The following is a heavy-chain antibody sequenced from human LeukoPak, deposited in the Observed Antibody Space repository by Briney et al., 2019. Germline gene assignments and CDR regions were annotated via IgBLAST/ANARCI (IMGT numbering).Heavy chain of an antibody. Sequence: GGSLRLSCAASGFIFATYGAHWVRQAPGKGLEWVAVIWHDKTDKYYADSVKGRFTISRDNSKNTLYLQMDSLRVEDTAVYYCARGRDLPAFDLWGQGTLVTVSS. V-gene: IGHV3-33*01. D-gene: IGHD3-10*01. J-gene: IGHJ3*01. CDR3: ARGRDLPAFDL. CDR1: GFIFATYG. CDR2: IWHDKTDK.